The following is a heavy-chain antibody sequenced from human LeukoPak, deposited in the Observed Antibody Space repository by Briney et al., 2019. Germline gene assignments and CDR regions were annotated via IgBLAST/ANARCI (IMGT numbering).Heavy chain of an antibody. Sequence: SETLSLTCAVSGGSISSGGYSWSWIRQPPGKGLEWIGYIYHSGSTYYNPSLKSRVTISVDRSKNQFSLKLSSVTAADTAVYYCARDRGAEYCSSTSCYRDNWFDPWGLGTLVTVSS. J-gene: IGHJ5*02. CDR1: GGSISSGGYS. V-gene: IGHV4-30-2*01. CDR2: IYHSGST. D-gene: IGHD2-2*02. CDR3: ARDRGAEYCSSTSCYRDNWFDP.